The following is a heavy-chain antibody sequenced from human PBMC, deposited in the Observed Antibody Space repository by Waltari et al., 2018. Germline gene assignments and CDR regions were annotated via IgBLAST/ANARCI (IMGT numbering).Heavy chain of an antibody. Sequence: QVQLVQSGAEVKKPGASVKVSCKASGYSFTSSYIHWVRHAPGQGLQWMGISNPSGGCTSSAQKFQGRITLTSDTSTSTVYMELSSLRSDDTAVYYCARADYGSGTYFNPPYFDYWGQGTLVTVSS. CDR2: SNPSGGCT. J-gene: IGHJ4*02. CDR3: ARADYGSGTYFNPPYFDY. CDR1: GYSFTSSY. D-gene: IGHD3-10*01. V-gene: IGHV1-46*01.